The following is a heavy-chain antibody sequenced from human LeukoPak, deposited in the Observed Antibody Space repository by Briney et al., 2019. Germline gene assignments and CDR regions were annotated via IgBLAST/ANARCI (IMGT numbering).Heavy chain of an antibody. CDR3: ARASGLLWFGELLSEWYFDY. D-gene: IGHD3-10*01. CDR1: GGSFSGYY. Sequence: PSETLSLTCAVYGGSFSGYYWSWIRQPPGKGLEWIGEINHSGSTNYNPSLKSRVTISVDTSKNQFSLKLSSVTAADTAVYYCARASGLLWFGELLSEWYFDYWGQGTLATVSS. V-gene: IGHV4-34*01. J-gene: IGHJ4*02. CDR2: INHSGST.